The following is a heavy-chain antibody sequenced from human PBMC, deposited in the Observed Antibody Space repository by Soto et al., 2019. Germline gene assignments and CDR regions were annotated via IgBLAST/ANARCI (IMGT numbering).Heavy chain of an antibody. CDR2: IYWDDDK. J-gene: IGHJ5*02. V-gene: IGHV2-5*02. CDR1: GFSLSTSGVG. D-gene: IGHD5-18*01. Sequence: KESGPTLVTPTQTLTLTCTFSGFSLSTSGVGVGWIRQPPGKALEWLALIYWDDDKRYSPSLKSRLTITKDTSKNQVVLTMTTMDPVDTATYYCAHRQERIQLSNWFDPWGQGTLVTVSS. CDR3: AHRQERIQLSNWFDP.